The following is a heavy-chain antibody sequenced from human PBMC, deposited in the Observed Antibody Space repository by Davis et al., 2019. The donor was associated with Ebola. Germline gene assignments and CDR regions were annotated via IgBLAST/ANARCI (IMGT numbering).Heavy chain of an antibody. CDR1: GASISSRSYY. CDR2: FSYGDNT. CDR3: ARPVSPGYTYGYYYYDMDV. J-gene: IGHJ6*02. Sequence: GSLRLSCTVSGASISSRSYYWGWIRQPPGKGLEWVGSFSYGDNTHYYNPSLRSRVTISVDTSRNQFSLKLSSATAADTAVYYCARPVSPGYTYGYYYYDMDVWGQGTTVTVSS. V-gene: IGHV4-39*01. D-gene: IGHD5-18*01.